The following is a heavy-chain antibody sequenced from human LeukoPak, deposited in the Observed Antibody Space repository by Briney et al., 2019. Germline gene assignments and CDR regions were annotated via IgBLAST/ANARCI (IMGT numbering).Heavy chain of an antibody. Sequence: SVKVSCKASGGTFSSYAISWVQQAPGQGLEWMGRIIPILGIANYAQKFQGRVTITADKSTSTAYMELSSLRSEDTAVYYCARDQSGYDDAPPFDPWGQGTLVTVSS. V-gene: IGHV1-69*04. CDR2: IIPILGIA. CDR1: GGTFSSYA. D-gene: IGHD5-12*01. CDR3: ARDQSGYDDAPPFDP. J-gene: IGHJ5*02.